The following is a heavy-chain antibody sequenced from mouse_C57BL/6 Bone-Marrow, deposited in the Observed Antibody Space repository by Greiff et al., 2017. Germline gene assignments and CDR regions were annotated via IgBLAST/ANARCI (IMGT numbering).Heavy chain of an antibody. J-gene: IGHJ4*01. V-gene: IGHV1-39*01. CDR1: GYSFTDYN. CDR2: INPNYCTT. Sequence: EVQLQQSGPELVKPGASVKISCKASGYSFTDYNMNWVKQSNGKSLEWIGVINPNYCTTSYNQKFKGKATLTVDQSSSTAYMQLNSLTSEDSAVYYCAREGYYYGSSYRFYYAMDYWGQGTSVTVSS. D-gene: IGHD1-1*01. CDR3: AREGYYYGSSYRFYYAMDY.